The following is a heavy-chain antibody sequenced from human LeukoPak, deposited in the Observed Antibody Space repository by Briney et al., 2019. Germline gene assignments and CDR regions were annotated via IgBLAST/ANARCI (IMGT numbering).Heavy chain of an antibody. Sequence: ASVKVSCKASGGTFSSYAISWVRQAPGQGLEWMGGIIPIFGTANYAQKFQGRVMITADESTSTAYMELSSLRSEDTAVYYCARGTITGTTSYWFDPWGQGTLVTVSS. CDR1: GGTFSSYA. J-gene: IGHJ5*02. V-gene: IGHV1-69*13. CDR2: IIPIFGTA. CDR3: ARGTITGTTSYWFDP. D-gene: IGHD1-7*01.